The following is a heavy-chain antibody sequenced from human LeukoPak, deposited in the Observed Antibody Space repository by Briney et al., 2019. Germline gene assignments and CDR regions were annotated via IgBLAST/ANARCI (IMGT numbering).Heavy chain of an antibody. D-gene: IGHD3-10*01. CDR3: AKDHYYYGSGSYYTYYFDY. CDR1: GFTFSSYA. Sequence: PGGSLRLSCAASGFTFSSYAMSWVRQAPGKGLEWVSAISGSGVSTYYADSVKGRFTISRDNSKNTLYLQMNSLRAEDTAVYYCAKDHYYYGSGSYYTYYFDYWGQGTLVTVSS. CDR2: ISGSGVST. J-gene: IGHJ4*02. V-gene: IGHV3-23*01.